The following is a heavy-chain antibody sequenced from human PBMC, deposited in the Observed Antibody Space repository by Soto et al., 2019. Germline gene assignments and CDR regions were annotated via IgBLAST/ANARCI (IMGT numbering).Heavy chain of an antibody. D-gene: IGHD3-22*01. CDR1: EYTFSTYS. CDR2: INPTTTST. V-gene: IGHV1-46*01. J-gene: IGHJ2*01. Sequence: ASVKVSCKASEYTFSTYSLHWVRQAPGQGLEWMGIINPTTTSTSDAQKFQGRVTMTRDTSTSTVYLELSSLRSDDTAVYYCARGGVYYDSSGYPNWGR. CDR3: ARGGVYYDSSGYPN.